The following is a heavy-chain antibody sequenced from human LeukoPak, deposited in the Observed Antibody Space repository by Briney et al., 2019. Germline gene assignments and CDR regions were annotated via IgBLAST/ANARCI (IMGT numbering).Heavy chain of an antibody. CDR1: GFSLSTSGVG. CDR3: AHSEFYYDSSGYPHFDY. J-gene: IGHJ4*02. D-gene: IGHD3-22*01. V-gene: IGHV2-5*01. CDR2: IYWNDDK. Sequence: SAPTLVNHTQTLTLTCTFSGFSLSTSGVGVGWIRQPPGKALEWLALIYWNDDKRYSPSLKSRLTITKDTSKNQVVLTMTNMDPVDTATYYCAHSEFYYDSSGYPHFDYWGQGTLVTVSS.